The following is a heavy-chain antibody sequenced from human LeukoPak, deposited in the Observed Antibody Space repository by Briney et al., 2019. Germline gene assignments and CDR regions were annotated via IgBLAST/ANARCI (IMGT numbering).Heavy chain of an antibody. CDR3: ARDAGTCEYGYNFDC. J-gene: IGHJ4*02. CDR2: MSFDGSNT. V-gene: IGHV3-30*03. D-gene: IGHD4-17*01. CDR1: EITFSSYG. Sequence: GGSLRLSCAASEITFSSYGMHWVRQAPGKGLEWVAVMSFDGSNTHYADSVKGRFTVSRDNSKNTLYLQMTSLRADDTAVYYCARDAGTCEYGYNFDCWGQGTLVTVSS.